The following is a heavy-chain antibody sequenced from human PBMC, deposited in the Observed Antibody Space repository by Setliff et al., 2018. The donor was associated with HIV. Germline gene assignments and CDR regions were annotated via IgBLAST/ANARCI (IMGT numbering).Heavy chain of an antibody. CDR3: ASVTLFVRFDF. CDR2: IYSSGNT. J-gene: IGHJ4*02. D-gene: IGHD3-10*02. Sequence: EPLSLTCSVSGGPISSSSYYWGWIRQPPGKGLEWIGNIYSSGNTYYNPSLKSRLTMSVDTSKNQLSLKLSSLTAADTAMYYCASVTLFVRFDFWGLGTLVTVSS. V-gene: IGHV4-39*01. CDR1: GGPISSSSYY.